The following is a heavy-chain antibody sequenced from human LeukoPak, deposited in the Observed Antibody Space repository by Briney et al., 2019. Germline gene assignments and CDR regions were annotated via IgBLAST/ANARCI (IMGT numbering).Heavy chain of an antibody. CDR1: GYTFTSYD. CDR2: MNPNSGNT. D-gene: IGHD3-22*01. Sequence: ASVKVSCKASGYTFTSYDINWVRQAAGQGLEWMGWMNPNSGNTGYAQKFQGRVTITRNTSISTAYMELSSLRSADTAVYYCARGTYYHSSGYVVDYWGQGTLVTVSS. CDR3: ARGTYYHSSGYVVDY. J-gene: IGHJ4*02. V-gene: IGHV1-8*03.